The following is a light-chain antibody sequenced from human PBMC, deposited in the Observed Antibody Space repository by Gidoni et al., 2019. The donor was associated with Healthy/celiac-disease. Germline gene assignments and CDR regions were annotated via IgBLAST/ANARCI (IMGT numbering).Light chain of an antibody. CDR3: QSYDSSLLYV. V-gene: IGLV1-40*01. CDR2: GNS. J-gene: IGLJ1*01. Sequence: QSVLTQPPSVSGAPGQRVTISCTGSSSNIGAGYDVHWYQQLPGTAPKPLIYGNSNRPSGVPDRFSGSKSGTSASLAITGLQAEDEADYYCQSYDSSLLYVFGTGTKVTVL. CDR1: SSNIGAGYD.